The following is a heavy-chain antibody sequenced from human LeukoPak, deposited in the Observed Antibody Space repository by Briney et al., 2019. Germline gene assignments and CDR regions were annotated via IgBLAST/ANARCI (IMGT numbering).Heavy chain of an antibody. D-gene: IGHD2-2*01. CDR1: GGSISSGDYY. CDR2: IYYSGSA. V-gene: IGHV4-30-4*01. CDR3: VRGGRYCTSTSCHDWFDP. J-gene: IGHJ5*02. Sequence: SQTLSVTCTVSGGSISSGDYYWSWIRQPLGKGLEWIGYIYYSGSAYYSPSLKSRVTISVDTSKNQFSLKLSSVTAADTAAYYCVRGGRYCTSTSCHDWFDPWGQGTLVTVSS.